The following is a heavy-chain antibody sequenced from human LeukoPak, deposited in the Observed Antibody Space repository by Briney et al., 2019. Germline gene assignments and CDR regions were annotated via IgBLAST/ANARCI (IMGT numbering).Heavy chain of an antibody. CDR1: GFTFSSYG. V-gene: IGHV3-30*18. J-gene: IGHJ4*02. CDR2: ISYDGSNK. D-gene: IGHD3-3*01. CDR3: AKSQVGYDFWSGYYTDY. Sequence: GGSLRLSCAASGFTFSSYGVHWVRQAPGKGLEWVAVISYDGSNKYYADSVKGRFTISRDNSKNTLYLQMNSLRAEDTAVYYCAKSQVGYDFWSGYYTDYWGQGTLVTVSS.